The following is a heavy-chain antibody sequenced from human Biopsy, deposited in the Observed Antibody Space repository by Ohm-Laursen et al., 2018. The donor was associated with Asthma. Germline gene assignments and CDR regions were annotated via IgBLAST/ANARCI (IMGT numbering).Heavy chain of an antibody. CDR2: ISYDGSDN. Sequence: SLSLSCTATGFTFSRFGIHWVRQAPGKGMAWVADISYDGSDNYYADSVKGRLTISRDNSKNTLYLQMNSLRAEDTAVYYCAKGHGDYFFPYFQHWGQGALVTVSS. V-gene: IGHV3-30*18. CDR1: GFTFSRFG. CDR3: AKGHGDYFFPYFQH. J-gene: IGHJ1*01. D-gene: IGHD4-17*01.